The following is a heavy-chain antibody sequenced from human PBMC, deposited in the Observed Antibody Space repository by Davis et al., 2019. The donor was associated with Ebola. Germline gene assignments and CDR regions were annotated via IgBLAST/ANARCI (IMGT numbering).Heavy chain of an antibody. Sequence: ASVKVSCKASGYTFTGYYMHWVRQAPGQGLEWMGWINPNSGGTNYAQKFQGRVTMTRDTSISTAYMELSSLRSEDTAVYYSATITNFDYWGQGTLVTVSS. V-gene: IGHV1-2*02. CDR1: GYTFTGYY. D-gene: IGHD5-12*01. CDR2: INPNSGGT. CDR3: ATITNFDY. J-gene: IGHJ4*02.